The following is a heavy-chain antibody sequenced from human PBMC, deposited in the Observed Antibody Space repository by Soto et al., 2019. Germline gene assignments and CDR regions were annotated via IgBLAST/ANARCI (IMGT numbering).Heavy chain of an antibody. D-gene: IGHD3-16*01. J-gene: IGHJ3*02. Sequence: GESLKISFAASGFSLSTYAMSWVRQAPGKGLEWVSVIGSTGDTIYYADSVKGRFTISRDISRNTLFQQMSSLRVEDTAVYYCAKIEPGLLGAFDIWGQGTMVTVSS. V-gene: IGHV3-23*01. CDR3: AKIEPGLLGAFDI. CDR2: IGSTGDTI. CDR1: GFSLSTYA.